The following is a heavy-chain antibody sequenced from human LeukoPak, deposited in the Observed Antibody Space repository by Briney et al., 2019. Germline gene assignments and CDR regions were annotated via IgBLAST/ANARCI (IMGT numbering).Heavy chain of an antibody. CDR1: GFTFSSYS. CDR2: IQSKTYGEGT. D-gene: IGHD2-15*01. J-gene: IGHJ4*02. Sequence: GGSLRLSCAASGFTFSSYSMNWVRQAPGKGLEWVSFIQSKTYGEGTMYAASVRGRFTISRDDSRSTAYLQMNSLKTEDTAVYYCTASDHLYCSSSSCHFDYWGQGTLATVAS. CDR3: TASDHLYCSSSSCHFDY. V-gene: IGHV3-49*04.